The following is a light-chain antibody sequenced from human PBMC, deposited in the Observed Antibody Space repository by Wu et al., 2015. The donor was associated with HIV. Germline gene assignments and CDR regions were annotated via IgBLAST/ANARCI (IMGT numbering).Light chain of an antibody. J-gene: IGKJ1*01. CDR2: GAS. CDR3: QQYNNWAGT. CDR1: QSVSSN. Sequence: EIVMTQSPATLSVSPGERAMFSCRASQSVSSNLAWYQQKPGQAPRLLIYGASTRATGIPARFSGSGSGTEFTLTISSMQSEDFAVYYCQQYNNWAGTFGQGTKGGNQT. V-gene: IGKV3-15*01.